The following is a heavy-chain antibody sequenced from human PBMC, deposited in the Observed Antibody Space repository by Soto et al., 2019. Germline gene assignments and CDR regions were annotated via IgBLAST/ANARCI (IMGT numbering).Heavy chain of an antibody. V-gene: IGHV3-30-3*01. CDR3: ARDFSMVVVAPGY. D-gene: IGHD2-15*01. Sequence: VASGFTFTSYAMHWVRQAPGKGLEWVAVISYDGSNKYYADSVKGRFTISRDNSKDTVYLQMKSLRPEDTAVYYCARDFSMVVVAPGYWGQGTLGTVSS. CDR2: ISYDGSNK. J-gene: IGHJ4*02. CDR1: GFTFTSYA.